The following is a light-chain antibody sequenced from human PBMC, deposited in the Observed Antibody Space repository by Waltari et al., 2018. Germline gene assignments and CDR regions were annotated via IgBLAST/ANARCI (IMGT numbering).Light chain of an antibody. J-gene: IGKJ1*01. CDR1: QSLLFSSNPKNY. Sequence: DIVMTQSPDSLALSLGERATINCRSSQSLLFSSNPKNYLAWYQKKPGQPPKLLIYWASTRDSGVPDRFSGSGSGTDFTLTFSGLQAEDVAVYYCQQYFTTPRAFGQGTKVEIK. V-gene: IGKV4-1*01. CDR2: WAS. CDR3: QQYFTTPRA.